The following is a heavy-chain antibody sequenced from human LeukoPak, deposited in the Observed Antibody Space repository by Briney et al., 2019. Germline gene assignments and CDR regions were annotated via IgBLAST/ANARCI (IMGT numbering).Heavy chain of an antibody. V-gene: IGHV3-30*02. D-gene: IGHD5-18*01. J-gene: IGHJ6*03. Sequence: SGGSLRLSCAASGFIFSNYCMHWVRQAPGKGLEWVTFIRYDGGTKYYADSVRGRFTISRDNSKNILYLQMDSLRREDTAVYYCAKDSYGSQNYYYFMDVWGKGNTVIVSS. CDR3: AKDSYGSQNYYYFMDV. CDR1: GFIFSNYC. CDR2: IRYDGGTK.